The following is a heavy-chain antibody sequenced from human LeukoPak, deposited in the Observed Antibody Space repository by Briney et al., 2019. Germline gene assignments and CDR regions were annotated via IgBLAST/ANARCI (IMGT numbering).Heavy chain of an antibody. CDR1: GFTFSSSA. D-gene: IGHD6-6*01. Sequence: GGSLRLSCAASGFTFSSSAMSWVRQAPGKGLEWVANIKQDGTEKYYVGSVKGRFTISRDNAKKSLYLQMSSLRAEDTAVYYCASDRSIYSSSSGFDYWGQGTLVTVSS. CDR2: IKQDGTEK. CDR3: ASDRSIYSSSSGFDY. V-gene: IGHV3-7*03. J-gene: IGHJ4*02.